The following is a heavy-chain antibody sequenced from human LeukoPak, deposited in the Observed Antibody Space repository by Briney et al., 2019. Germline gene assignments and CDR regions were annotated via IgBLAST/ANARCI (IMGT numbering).Heavy chain of an antibody. V-gene: IGHV3-48*03. CDR1: EFTFSSYE. J-gene: IGHJ4*02. Sequence: GGCLRLSCAASEFTFSSYEMNWVRQASGKGLEWVSYISNSGTTTYYADSVKGRFTISRDNAKSSLYLQMNSLRAEDTAVYYCARKGEWDMVRGALDYWGQGTLVTVSS. CDR2: ISNSGTTT. D-gene: IGHD3-10*01. CDR3: ARKGEWDMVRGALDY.